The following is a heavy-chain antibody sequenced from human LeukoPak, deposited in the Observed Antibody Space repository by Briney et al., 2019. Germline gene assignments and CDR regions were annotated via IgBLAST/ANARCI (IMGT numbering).Heavy chain of an antibody. CDR3: ARGAGASSGYYLAGWFDP. D-gene: IGHD3-22*01. CDR2: IYYSGST. Sequence: SETLSLTCTVSGGSISSYYWSWIRQPPGKGLEWIGYIYYSGSTNYNPSLKSRVTISVDTSKNQFSLKLSSVTAADTAVYYCARGAGASSGYYLAGWFDPWGQGTLVTVSS. V-gene: IGHV4-59*01. CDR1: GGSISSYY. J-gene: IGHJ5*02.